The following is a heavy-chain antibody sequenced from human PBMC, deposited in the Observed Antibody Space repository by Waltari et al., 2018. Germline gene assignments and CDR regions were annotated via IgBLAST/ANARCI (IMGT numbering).Heavy chain of an antibody. CDR2: TSPIFGTA. CDR1: GGTFSSYA. Sequence: QVQLVQSGAEVKKPGSSVKVSCKASGGTFSSYAISWVRQAPGQGLEWMGGTSPIFGTANYAHEFQGRVTITADKSTSTAYMELSSLRSEDTAVYYCARGYGSGSYYELGAFDIWGQGTMDTVSS. J-gene: IGHJ3*02. V-gene: IGHV1-69*14. CDR3: ARGYGSGSYYELGAFDI. D-gene: IGHD3-10*01.